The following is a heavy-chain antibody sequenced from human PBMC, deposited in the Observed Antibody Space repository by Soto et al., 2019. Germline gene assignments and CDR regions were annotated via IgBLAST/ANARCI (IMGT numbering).Heavy chain of an antibody. CDR3: ARDRDSDTFFPYFYGMDV. CDR2: ISSSAKTI. CDR1: GFAFSRYE. D-gene: IGHD3-16*01. J-gene: IGHJ6*02. V-gene: IGHV3-48*03. Sequence: GSLRLSCAASGFAFSRYEMNWVRQAPGKGLEWVSYISSSAKTIYYADSVKGRFTISRDNAKSSLYLQMNSLRAEDAAVYYCARDRDSDTFFPYFYGMDVWGQGTTVPVS.